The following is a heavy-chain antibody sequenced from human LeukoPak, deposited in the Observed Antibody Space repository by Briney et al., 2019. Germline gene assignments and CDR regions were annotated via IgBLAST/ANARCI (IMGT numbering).Heavy chain of an antibody. V-gene: IGHV3-21*01. CDR1: GFTFSSYF. J-gene: IGHJ4*02. Sequence: GGSLRLSCAASGFTFSSYFMNWVRQAPGKGLEWVSSISSSSNNIYYADSVKGRFTISRDNAKKSLYLQMNSLRAEDTAVYYCARTNSIFSMDYWGRGTLVTVSS. CDR3: ARTNSIFSMDY. D-gene: IGHD3-3*01. CDR2: ISSSSNNI.